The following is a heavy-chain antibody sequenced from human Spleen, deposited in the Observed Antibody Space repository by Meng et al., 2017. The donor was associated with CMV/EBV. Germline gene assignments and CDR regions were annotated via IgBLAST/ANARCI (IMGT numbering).Heavy chain of an antibody. CDR2: ISAYNGNT. Sequence: VPMVRSGAEVKKPGASVKVSCKASGSTFTRYGISWVRQAPGQGLEWMGWISAYNGNTNYAQKLQGRVTMTTDTSTSTAYMELRSLRSDDTAVYYCARGEYYYDSSGYYLLDYWGQGTLVTVSS. CDR3: ARGEYYYDSSGYYLLDY. D-gene: IGHD3-22*01. V-gene: IGHV1-18*01. CDR1: GSTFTRYG. J-gene: IGHJ4*02.